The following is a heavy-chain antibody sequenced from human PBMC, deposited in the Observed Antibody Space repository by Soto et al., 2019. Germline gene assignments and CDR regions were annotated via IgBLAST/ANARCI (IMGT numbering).Heavy chain of an antibody. J-gene: IGHJ4*02. CDR1: GGTFSTYA. V-gene: IGHV1-69*01. D-gene: IGHD1-26*01. CDR3: ARGVGAYYFVY. CDR2: SIPIFGTT. Sequence: QVQLVQSGAEVKKPGSSVKVSCKASGGTFSTYAITWVRQAPGQGLEWLGGSIPIFGTTDYARKFQGRVTITAAESTSTVFIELSSLTSEDTAVYYCARGVGAYYFVYWGQGTLVTVSS.